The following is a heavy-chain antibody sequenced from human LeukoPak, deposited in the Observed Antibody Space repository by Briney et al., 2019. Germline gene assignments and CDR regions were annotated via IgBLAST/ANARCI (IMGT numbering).Heavy chain of an antibody. V-gene: IGHV3-74*01. CDR1: GFTFSSYW. CDR3: ARGRGTEYDSSGYYKY. CDR2: INSDRSST. Sequence: GGSLRLSCAASGFTFSSYWMHWVRQAPGKGLVWVSRINSDRSSTSYADSVKGRFTISRDNAKNTLYLQMNSLRAEDTAVYYCARGRGTEYDSSGYYKYWGQGTLVTVSS. D-gene: IGHD3-22*01. J-gene: IGHJ4*02.